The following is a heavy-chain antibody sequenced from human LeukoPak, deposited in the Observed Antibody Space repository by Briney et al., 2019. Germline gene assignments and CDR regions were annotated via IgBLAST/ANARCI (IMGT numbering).Heavy chain of an antibody. V-gene: IGHV3-33*06. CDR1: GVNFGGYG. D-gene: IGHD3-3*01. CDR2: IWYDGSSE. CDR3: AKDDNWRGSYNYYYMDV. J-gene: IGHJ6*03. Sequence: QPGGSLRLSCAASGVNFGGYGMHWVRQAPGKGLEWVAVIWYDGSSEQYADSVKGRFTISRDNSRDTLYLQMNSLRAEDTAVYYCAKDDNWRGSYNYYYMDVWGKGTSVTVSS.